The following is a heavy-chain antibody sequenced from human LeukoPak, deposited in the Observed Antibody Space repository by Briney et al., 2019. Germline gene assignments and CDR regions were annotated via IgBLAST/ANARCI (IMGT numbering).Heavy chain of an antibody. CDR2: ISSSSSTI. J-gene: IGHJ5*02. V-gene: IGHV3-48*04. CDR3: ASDSTLFDP. Sequence: GGSLRLSCAASGFTFSSYSMNWVRQAPGKGLEWVSYISSSSSTIYYADSVKGRFTISRDNAKNSLYLQMNSLRAEDTAVYYCASDSTLFDPWGQGTLVTVSS. CDR1: GFTFSSYS.